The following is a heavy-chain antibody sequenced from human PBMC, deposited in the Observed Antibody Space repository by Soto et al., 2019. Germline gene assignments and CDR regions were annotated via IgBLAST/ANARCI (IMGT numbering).Heavy chain of an antibody. CDR3: ARDYYYGSGSYSSKNWSDP. CDR2: ISAYNGNT. V-gene: IGHV1-18*01. D-gene: IGHD3-10*01. J-gene: IGHJ5*02. Sequence: ASVKVSCKASGYTFTSYGISRVRQAPGQGLEWMGWISAYNGNTNYAQKLQGRVTMTTDTSTSTAYMELRSLRSDDTAVYYCARDYYYGSGSYSSKNWSDPWGQGTLVTVSS. CDR1: GYTFTSYG.